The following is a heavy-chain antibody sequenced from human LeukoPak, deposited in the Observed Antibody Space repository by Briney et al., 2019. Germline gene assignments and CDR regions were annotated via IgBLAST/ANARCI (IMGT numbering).Heavy chain of an antibody. CDR1: GGSISSGSYY. Sequence: SQTLSLTCTVSGGSISSGSYYWSWIRQPAGKGLEWIGRIYTSGSTNYNPSLKSRVTISVDTSKNQFSLKLSSVTAADTAVYYCAGGSYGYAPLYYYYMDVWGKGTTVTVSS. CDR2: IYTSGST. CDR3: AGGSYGYAPLYYYYMDV. V-gene: IGHV4-61*02. J-gene: IGHJ6*03. D-gene: IGHD5-18*01.